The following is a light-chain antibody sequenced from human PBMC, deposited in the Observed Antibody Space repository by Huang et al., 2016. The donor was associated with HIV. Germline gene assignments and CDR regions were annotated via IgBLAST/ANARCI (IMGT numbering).Light chain of an antibody. J-gene: IGKJ4*01. CDR1: HRLVGN. CDR2: NTS. CDR3: QQRSDWPLT. Sequence: IVLTQSPATLSLSPGESAALFCRASHRLVGNLAGYQQRPGPAPRLRIDNTSNRATGIPARFTGSGSGTDYTLTISSLEPEDFVVYYCQQRSDWPLTFGGGTKVDIK. V-gene: IGKV3-11*01.